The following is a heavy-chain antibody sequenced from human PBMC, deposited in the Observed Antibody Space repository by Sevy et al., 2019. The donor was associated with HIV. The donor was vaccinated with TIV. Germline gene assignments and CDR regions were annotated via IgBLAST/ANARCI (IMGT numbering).Heavy chain of an antibody. D-gene: IGHD6-6*01. Sequence: SETLSLTCTVSGGSISSSSYYWGWIRQPPGKGLEWIGSIYYSGSTYYNPSLQSRVTISVDTSKNQFSLKLSSVTAADTAVYYCARGVSSSRGFDYWGQGTLVTVSS. CDR3: ARGVSSSRGFDY. V-gene: IGHV4-39*01. CDR1: GGSISSSSYY. J-gene: IGHJ4*02. CDR2: IYYSGST.